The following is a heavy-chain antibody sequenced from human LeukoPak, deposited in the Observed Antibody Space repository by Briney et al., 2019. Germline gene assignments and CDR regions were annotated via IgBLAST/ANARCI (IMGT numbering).Heavy chain of an antibody. J-gene: IGHJ4*02. CDR3: AREGVAAAGYFDY. Sequence: SVKVSCKASGGTFSSYAISWVRQAPGQGLEWMGGIIPIFGTANYAQKFQGRVTITADESTSTAYMELSSRRAEDTAVYYCAREGVAAAGYFDYWGQGTLVTVSS. V-gene: IGHV1-69*13. CDR2: IIPIFGTA. CDR1: GGTFSSYA. D-gene: IGHD6-13*01.